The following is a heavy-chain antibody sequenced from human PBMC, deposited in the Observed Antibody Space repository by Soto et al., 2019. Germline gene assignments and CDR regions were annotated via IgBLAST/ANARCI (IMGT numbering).Heavy chain of an antibody. CDR3: ARARDFGSYYGGDAFDI. V-gene: IGHV1-69*01. J-gene: IGHJ3*02. D-gene: IGHD1-26*01. CDR2: IIPIFGTA. Sequence: QVQLVQSGAEVKKPGSSVKVSCKASGGTFSSYAISWVRQAPGQGLGWMGGIIPIFGTANYAQKFQGRVTITADESTSTAYMELSSLRSEDTAVYYCARARDFGSYYGGDAFDIWGQGTMVTVSS. CDR1: GGTFSSYA.